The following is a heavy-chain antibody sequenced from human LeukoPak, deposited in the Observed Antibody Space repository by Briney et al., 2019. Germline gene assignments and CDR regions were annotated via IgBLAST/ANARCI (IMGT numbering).Heavy chain of an antibody. CDR2: VYDSEST. CDR1: GSSISSHY. D-gene: IGHD3-3*01. Sequence: SETLSLTCTVSGSSISSHYWSWVRRPPGKGLEWIGNVYDSESTHYKSSLKSRVTISVDTSKNQFSLRLTFVTAADTAVYYCARVLQNYYHLDVWGKGTTVTVSS. CDR3: ARVLQNYYHLDV. J-gene: IGHJ6*03. V-gene: IGHV4-59*11.